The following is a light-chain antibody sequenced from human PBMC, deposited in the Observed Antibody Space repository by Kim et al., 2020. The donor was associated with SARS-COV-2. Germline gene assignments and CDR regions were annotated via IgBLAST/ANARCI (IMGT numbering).Light chain of an antibody. CDR1: QSLSND. J-gene: IGKJ4*01. CDR2: GAS. CDR3: QQYNKWPLA. V-gene: IGKV3-15*01. Sequence: VSPWERVTLSCRASQSLSNDLAWYQQRPGQAPRLLIYGASARATGIPARFSGSGSGTEFTLTISSLQSEDFAVYYCQQYNKWPLAFGGGTKVDIK.